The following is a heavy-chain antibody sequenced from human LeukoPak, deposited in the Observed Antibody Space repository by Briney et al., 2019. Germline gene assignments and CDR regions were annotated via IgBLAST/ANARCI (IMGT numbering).Heavy chain of an antibody. Sequence: SVKVSCKASGGTFSSYAISWVRQAPGQGLEWMGGIIPIFGTANYAQKFQGRVTITADESTSTAYMELRSLRSEDTAVYYCARDLPDDYGDYGIDYWGQGTLVTVSS. V-gene: IGHV1-69*13. CDR2: IIPIFGTA. CDR1: GGTFSSYA. J-gene: IGHJ4*02. CDR3: ARDLPDDYGDYGIDY. D-gene: IGHD4-17*01.